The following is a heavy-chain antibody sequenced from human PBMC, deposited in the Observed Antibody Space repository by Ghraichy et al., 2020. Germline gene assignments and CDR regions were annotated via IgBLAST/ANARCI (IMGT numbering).Heavy chain of an antibody. J-gene: IGHJ1*01. CDR3: VTSVMAMWVRS. CDR1: EYILSTFS. Sequence: ASVKVSCKTSEYILSTFSINWVRQAAGQGPEWLGFVIAKSGITRLAQKFQGRVSLTRDISLTTAYMELSDLTSDDTAVYYCVTSVMAMWVRSWGRGTLVSVSA. V-gene: IGHV1-8*01. D-gene: IGHD5-24*01. CDR2: VIAKSGIT.